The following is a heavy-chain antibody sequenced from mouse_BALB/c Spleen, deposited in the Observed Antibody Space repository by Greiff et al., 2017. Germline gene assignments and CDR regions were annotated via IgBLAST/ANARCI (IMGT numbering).Heavy chain of an antibody. J-gene: IGHJ4*01. V-gene: IGHV1-87*01. CDR2: IYPGDGDT. Sequence: QVQLKQSGAELARPGASVKLSCKASGYTFTSYWMQWVKQRPGQGLEWIGAIYPGDGDTRYTQKFKGKATLTADKSSSTAYMQLSSLASEDSAVYYCARGNDVYAMDYWGQGTSVTVSS. D-gene: IGHD2-12*01. CDR3: ARGNDVYAMDY. CDR1: GYTFTSYW.